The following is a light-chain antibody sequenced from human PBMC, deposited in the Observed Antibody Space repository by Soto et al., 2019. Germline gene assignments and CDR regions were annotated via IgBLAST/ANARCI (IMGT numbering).Light chain of an antibody. CDR3: QQYNNWPPWT. CDR1: QTVNSN. Sequence: EIVMTQSPATLSVSPGELATLSCRASQTVNSNLAWYQQRPAQAPRLLISGASTRAPGIPARFSGSGAGTEFTLTISSLQSEDFAVYCCQQYNNWPPWTFGQGTRVEI. V-gene: IGKV3-15*01. J-gene: IGKJ1*01. CDR2: GAS.